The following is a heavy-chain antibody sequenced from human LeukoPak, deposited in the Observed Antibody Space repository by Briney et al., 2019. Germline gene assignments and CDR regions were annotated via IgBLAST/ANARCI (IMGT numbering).Heavy chain of an antibody. D-gene: IGHD6-13*01. CDR3: ARAQRIAAAGTRRPFHYYYGMDV. V-gene: IGHV4-4*07. CDR1: GGSISSYY. CDR2: IYTSGST. J-gene: IGHJ6*02. Sequence: PSETLSLTCTVSGGSISSYYWSWIRQPAGKGLEWIGRIYTSGSTNYNPSLKSRVTMSVDTSKNQFSLKLSSVTAADTAVCYCARAQRIAAAGTRRPFHYYYGMDVWGQGTTVTVSS.